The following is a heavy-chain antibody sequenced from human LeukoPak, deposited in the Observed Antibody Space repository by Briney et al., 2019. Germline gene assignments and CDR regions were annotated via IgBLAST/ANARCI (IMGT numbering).Heavy chain of an antibody. Sequence: GGSLRLSCAASGFTFSSYEMNWVRQAPGKGLEWVSYISSSGSTIYYADSVKGRFTISRDNAKNSLYLQMNSLRAEDTAVYYCASSERWLQLCFDNWGQGTLVTVSS. CDR3: ASSERWLQLCFDN. CDR1: GFTFSSYE. V-gene: IGHV3-48*03. J-gene: IGHJ4*02. D-gene: IGHD5-24*01. CDR2: ISSSGSTI.